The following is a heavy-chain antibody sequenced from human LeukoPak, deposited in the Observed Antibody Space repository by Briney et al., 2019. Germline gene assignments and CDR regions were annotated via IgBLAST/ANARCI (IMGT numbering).Heavy chain of an antibody. CDR1: GGSFSGYY. J-gene: IGHJ4*02. D-gene: IGHD5-18*01. CDR3: ARYSYGPTSQDY. Sequence: SETLSLTCAVYGGSFSGYYWGWSRQPPGKGLEWIGSIYHSGSTYYNPSLKSRVTISVDTSKNQFSLKLSSVTAADTAVYYCARYSYGPTSQDYWGQGTLVTVSS. CDR2: IYHSGST. V-gene: IGHV4-38-2*01.